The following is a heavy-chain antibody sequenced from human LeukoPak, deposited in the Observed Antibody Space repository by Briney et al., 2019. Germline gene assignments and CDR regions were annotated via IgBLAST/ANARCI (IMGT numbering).Heavy chain of an antibody. CDR3: AREMYAGWYFAFDI. CDR1: GFTCSCYS. J-gene: IGHJ3*02. D-gene: IGHD6-19*01. V-gene: IGHV3-21*01. CDR2: NSSSSSSI. Sequence: GGSLITSAAAAGFTCSCYSRWFRRQAAREVEWLVADNSSSSSSINYAASVKGRFTISGDKAKNSLYLQLSSLRAEDTAVYYCAREMYAGWYFAFDIWGQGTMVTVSS.